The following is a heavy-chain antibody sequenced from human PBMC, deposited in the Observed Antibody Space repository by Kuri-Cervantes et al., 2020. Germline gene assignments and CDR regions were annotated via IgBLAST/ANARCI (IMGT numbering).Heavy chain of an antibody. J-gene: IGHJ5*02. CDR1: GFTFSSYD. CDR3: ARDRVAARPGWFDP. V-gene: IGHV3-30*02. Sequence: GGSLRLSCAASGFTFSSYDMHWVRQAPGKGLEWVAFIRYDGGNTNYPDSVKGRFTISRDNSKNTLYLQMNSLRAEDSAIFYCARDRVAARPGWFDPWGQGALVTVSS. D-gene: IGHD6-6*01. CDR2: IRYDGGNT.